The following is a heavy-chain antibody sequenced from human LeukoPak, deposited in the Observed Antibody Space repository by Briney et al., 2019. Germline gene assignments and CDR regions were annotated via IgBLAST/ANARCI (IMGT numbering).Heavy chain of an antibody. V-gene: IGHV4-39*01. CDR1: GGSISSSNYY. J-gene: IGHJ4*02. CDR2: IYYSGTT. CDR3: ARHEAQDFDY. Sequence: TSETLSLTCTVSGGSISSSNYYWGWIRQPPGKGLEWIESIYYSGTTYYSSSLKSRVIISVDTSKNQFSLKLSSVTATDTAVYYCARHEAQDFDYWGQGTLVTVSS.